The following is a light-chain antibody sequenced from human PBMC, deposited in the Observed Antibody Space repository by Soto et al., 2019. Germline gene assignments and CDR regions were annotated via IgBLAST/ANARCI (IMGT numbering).Light chain of an antibody. V-gene: IGKV1-39*01. J-gene: IGKJ2*01. CDR1: QTFSNF. CDR3: QQSYSTPYT. Sequence: DIPMTQSPSSLSASVGDRVTITCRASQTFSNFLNWYQQKPGKAPKLLVHGASSLQSGVPSRFSGSGSGTEFTLTITSLQPDDSATYYCQQSYSTPYTFGQGTKLQIK. CDR2: GAS.